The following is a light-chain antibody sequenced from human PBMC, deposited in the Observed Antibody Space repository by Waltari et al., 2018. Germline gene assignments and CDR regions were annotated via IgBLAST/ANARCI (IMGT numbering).Light chain of an antibody. CDR2: QDS. V-gene: IGLV3-1*01. J-gene: IGLJ2*01. CDR1: KLGEKY. Sequence: SYELTQPPSVSVSPGQTATITCSADKLGEKYACWYQQKPGQSPLLVIYQDSQRPSGIPERFSGSNSGNTATLTISGTQAMDEADYYCQAWDSSTAIFGGGTKLTVL. CDR3: QAWDSSTAI.